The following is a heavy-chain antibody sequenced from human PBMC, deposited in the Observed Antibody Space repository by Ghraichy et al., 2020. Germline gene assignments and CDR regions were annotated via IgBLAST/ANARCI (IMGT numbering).Heavy chain of an antibody. CDR3: ANLGYSSSSEEYYYYYYGMDV. D-gene: IGHD6-6*01. Sequence: ASVKVSCKASGYTFTGYYMHWVRQAPGQGLEWMGWINPNSGGTNYAQKFQGRVTMTRDTSISTAYMELSRLRSDDTAVYYCANLGYSSSSEEYYYYYYGMDVWGQGTTVTVSS. CDR2: INPNSGGT. CDR1: GYTFTGYY. J-gene: IGHJ6*02. V-gene: IGHV1-2*02.